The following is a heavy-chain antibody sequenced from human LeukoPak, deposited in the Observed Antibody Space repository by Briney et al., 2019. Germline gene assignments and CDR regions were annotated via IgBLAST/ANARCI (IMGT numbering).Heavy chain of an antibody. Sequence: PGGSLRLSCAASGFTFSDYAMNWVRQAPGKGLEWVSSINSGGNTFYTDSVKGRFAISRDNAKNLLYLQMNSLRAEDTAVYYCARDPAEADCWGQGTLVTVSS. CDR3: ARDPAEADC. CDR2: INSGGNT. CDR1: GFTFSDYA. V-gene: IGHV3-69-1*01. J-gene: IGHJ4*02.